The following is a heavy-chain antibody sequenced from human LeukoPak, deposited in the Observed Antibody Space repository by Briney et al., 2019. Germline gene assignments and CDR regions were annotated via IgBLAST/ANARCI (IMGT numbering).Heavy chain of an antibody. Sequence: SETLSLTCSVSGGSISSSTYYWGWIRQPPGKGLEWIGNIYNSGSTYYNPSLKSRVTISVDTSKNQFSLKLTSVTAADTAVYYCSRAGTGLNIPGAYWGQGTLVTVSS. CDR2: IYNSGST. CDR3: SRAGTGLNIPGAY. D-gene: IGHD1-14*01. CDR1: GGSISSSTYY. V-gene: IGHV4-39*07. J-gene: IGHJ4*02.